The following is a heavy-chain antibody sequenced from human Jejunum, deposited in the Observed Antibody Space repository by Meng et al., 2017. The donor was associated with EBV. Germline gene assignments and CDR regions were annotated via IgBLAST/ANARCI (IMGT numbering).Heavy chain of an antibody. J-gene: IGHJ4*02. CDR3: ARGVAAGFDY. CDR1: GYTFTSYD. CDR2: MSPNSGNT. Sequence: SGREGKNPGAPVKVSCKASGYTFTSYDINWVRQATGQGPGWMGWMSPNSGNTGYAQKFQGRVTMTRDTSISTAYMELSSLRSEDTAVYYCARGVAAGFDYWGQGTLVTVSS. D-gene: IGHD6-13*01. V-gene: IGHV1-8*02.